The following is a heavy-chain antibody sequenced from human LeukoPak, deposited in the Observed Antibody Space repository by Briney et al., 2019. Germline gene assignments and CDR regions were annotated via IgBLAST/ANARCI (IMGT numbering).Heavy chain of an antibody. J-gene: IGHJ6*03. CDR2: IYYSGST. CDR3: ARHMAAAKNYYYYMDV. Sequence: PSETLSLTCTVSGGSISSSSYYWGWIRQPPGKGLGWIGSIYYSGSTYYNPSLKSRVTISVDTSKNQFSLKLSSVTAADTAVYYCARHMAAAKNYYYYMDVWGKGTTVTVSS. CDR1: GGSISSSSYY. D-gene: IGHD6-13*01. V-gene: IGHV4-39*01.